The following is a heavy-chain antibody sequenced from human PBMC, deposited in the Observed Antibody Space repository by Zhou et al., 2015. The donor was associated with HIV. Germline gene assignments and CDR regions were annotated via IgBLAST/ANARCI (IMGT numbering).Heavy chain of an antibody. Sequence: QVQLVQSGAEVKKPGSSVKVSCKASGGTFSSYTISWVRQAPGQGLEWMGRIIPILGIANYAQKFQGRVTITADKSTSTAYMELSSLRSEDTAVYYCARTYGYSTMGNGMDVWGQGTTVTVSS. J-gene: IGHJ6*02. CDR2: IIPILGIA. CDR1: GGTFSSYT. CDR3: ARTYGYSTMGNGMDV. D-gene: IGHD5-12*01. V-gene: IGHV1-69*02.